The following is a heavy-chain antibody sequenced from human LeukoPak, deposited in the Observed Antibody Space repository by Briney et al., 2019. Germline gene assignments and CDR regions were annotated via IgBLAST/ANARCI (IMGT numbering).Heavy chain of an antibody. Sequence: SETLSLTCNVSGGSISSGDYYWSWIRQPPGKGLEWIGYIYYSGSTYYNPSLKSRVTISVDTSKNQFSLKLSSVTAADTAVYYCARDKHYYDSSGYYSPLDYWGQGTLVTVSS. CDR3: ARDKHYYDSSGYYSPLDY. J-gene: IGHJ4*02. D-gene: IGHD3-22*01. CDR2: IYYSGST. CDR1: GGSISSGDYY. V-gene: IGHV4-30-4*01.